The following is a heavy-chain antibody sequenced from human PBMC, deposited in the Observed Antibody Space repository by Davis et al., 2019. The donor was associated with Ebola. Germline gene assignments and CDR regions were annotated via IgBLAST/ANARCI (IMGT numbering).Heavy chain of an antibody. V-gene: IGHV3-48*04. CDR2: SSGRGNSV. D-gene: IGHD6-13*01. CDR1: GFTFSTYS. Sequence: PGGSLRLSCAASGFTFSTYSINWVRQAPGKGLEWISYSSGRGNSVSYADSVKGRFTISRDNTKNSLSLQMNSLRAEDTAVYFCAAGYSSTWDPNPLDYWGQGTLVTVSS. CDR3: AAGYSSTWDPNPLDY. J-gene: IGHJ4*02.